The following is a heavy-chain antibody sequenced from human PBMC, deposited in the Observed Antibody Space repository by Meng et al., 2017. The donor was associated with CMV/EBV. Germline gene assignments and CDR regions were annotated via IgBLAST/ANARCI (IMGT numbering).Heavy chain of an antibody. CDR2: IYSGGST. V-gene: IGHV3-53*01. CDR3: AREVGAIDY. D-gene: IGHD1-26*01. J-gene: IGHJ4*02. CDR1: GFTVSSNY. Sequence: GESLKISCAASGFTVSSNYMSWVRQAPGKGLEWVSVIYSGGSTYYADSVKGRFTISRDNAKNSLYLQMNSLRAEDTAVYYCAREVGAIDYWGQGTLVTVSS.